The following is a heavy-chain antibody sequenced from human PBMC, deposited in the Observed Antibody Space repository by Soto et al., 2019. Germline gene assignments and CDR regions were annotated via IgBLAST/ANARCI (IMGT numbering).Heavy chain of an antibody. CDR1: GGSVGSSSYY. V-gene: IGHV4-39*01. J-gene: IGHJ6*02. CDR2: VYYTGSA. Sequence: QLQLQESGPGLVKPSETLSLTCTVSGGSVGSSSYYWGWIRQPPGKGLEWIGNVYYTGSAYYNPSLKTRVSMSVDTSKNQYSLKVTSLSAADTAVYYCARRMDAPRYFGLDVWGQGTSVTVSS. CDR3: ARRMDAPRYFGLDV.